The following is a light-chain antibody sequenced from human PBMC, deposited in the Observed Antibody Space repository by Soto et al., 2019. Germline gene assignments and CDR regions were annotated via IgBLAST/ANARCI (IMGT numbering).Light chain of an antibody. CDR1: QSVLYSSINKNY. CDR2: WAS. J-gene: IGKJ4*01. CDR3: QQYCSIPEVT. V-gene: IGKV4-1*01. Sequence: DIVMAQSPDSLAVSLGERATINCKSSQSVLYSSINKNYLAWYQQKPGQPPKLLIYWASTRESGVPDRFTGSGSGTDFTLTISSLQAEDVAVYYCQQYCSIPEVTFGGGTKVEIK.